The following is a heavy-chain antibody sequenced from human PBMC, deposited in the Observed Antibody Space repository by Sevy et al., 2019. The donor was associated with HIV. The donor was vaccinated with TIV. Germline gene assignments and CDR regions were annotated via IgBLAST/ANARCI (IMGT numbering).Heavy chain of an antibody. Sequence: GGSLRLSCAASGFTFSSYSMNWVRQAPGKGLEWVSSISSSSSYIYSADSVKGRFTISRDNAKNSLYLQMNSLRAEDTAVYYCARDLYSSFDYWGQGTLVTVSS. CDR1: GFTFSSYS. J-gene: IGHJ4*02. V-gene: IGHV3-21*01. CDR2: ISSSSSYI. CDR3: ARDLYSSFDY. D-gene: IGHD6-13*01.